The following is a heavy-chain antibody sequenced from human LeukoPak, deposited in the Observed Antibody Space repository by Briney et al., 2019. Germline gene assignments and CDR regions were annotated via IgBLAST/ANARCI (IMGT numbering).Heavy chain of an antibody. CDR1: GYTFTGYN. D-gene: IGHD3-10*01. CDR2: INPNSGGT. V-gene: IGHV1-2*02. Sequence: ASVKVSCKASGYTFTGYNMPWFRQPPGQGLKWMGWINPNSGGTNYAQKFQGRVTMTRDTSISTAYMELSRLRSDDTAVYYCARASFRGVSLVDYWGQGTLVTVSS. J-gene: IGHJ4*02. CDR3: ARASFRGVSLVDY.